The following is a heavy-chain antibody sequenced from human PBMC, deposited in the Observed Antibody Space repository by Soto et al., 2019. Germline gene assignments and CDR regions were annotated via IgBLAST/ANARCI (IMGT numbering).Heavy chain of an antibody. V-gene: IGHV4-39*01. Sequence: SETLSLTCTVSGGSINKSNYFWGWIRQAPGKGLEWIASILYTGTTSYNSSLKSRVVISVDTSKNQFSLELNSVTAADTAVYYCARLGWGNGDSDYWGQGTLVTVSS. CDR2: ILYTGTT. CDR3: ARLGWGNGDSDY. D-gene: IGHD3-16*01. CDR1: GGSINKSNYF. J-gene: IGHJ4*02.